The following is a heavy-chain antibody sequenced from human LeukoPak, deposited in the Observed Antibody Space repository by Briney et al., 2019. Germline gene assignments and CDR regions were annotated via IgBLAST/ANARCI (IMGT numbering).Heavy chain of an antibody. CDR3: ARDQQPKKYYYDSSGSSAY. V-gene: IGHV3-7*01. CDR2: IKEDGSEK. D-gene: IGHD3-22*01. CDR1: GFTFSTYW. J-gene: IGHJ4*02. Sequence: PGGSLRLSCAASGFTFSTYWMSWVRQAPGKGLEWVANIKEDGSEKYYVDSVKGRFTISKDNAKNSLDLEMHSLRAEDTAVYYCARDQQPKKYYYDSSGSSAYWGQGTLVTVSS.